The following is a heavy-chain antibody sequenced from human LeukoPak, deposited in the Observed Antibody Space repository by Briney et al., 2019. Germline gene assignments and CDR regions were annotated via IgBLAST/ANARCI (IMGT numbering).Heavy chain of an antibody. CDR1: AFSFSXSW. CDR3: ARDLEIAAAGY. Sequence: PGRSLRLSCAASAFSFSXSWMXWVXXAPGTXLVWVSRINSARSTTNYADSVKGRFTISRDNAKNSLYLQMNSLRAEDTALYYCARDLEIAAAGYWGQGTLVTVSS. D-gene: IGHD6-13*01. J-gene: IGHJ4*02. CDR2: INSARSTT. V-gene: IGHV3-74*01.